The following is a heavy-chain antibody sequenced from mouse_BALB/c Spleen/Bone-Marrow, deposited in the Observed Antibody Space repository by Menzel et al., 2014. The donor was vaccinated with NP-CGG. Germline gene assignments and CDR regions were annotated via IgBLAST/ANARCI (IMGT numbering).Heavy chain of an antibody. CDR2: IAPPNDNT. CDR3: PRYGYGDYLDS. CDR1: GFNIKDTF. Sequence: EVQLQQSGAELVKPGASVKLSCTASGFNIKDTFMHWVKQRPEQGLEWIGRIAPPNDNTKYDPKFQGKATITADTSSNTAYLQLSSRTSEDTAVYYCPRYGYGDYLDSWAQGTTLTVSS. D-gene: IGHD2-2*01. J-gene: IGHJ2*01. V-gene: IGHV14-3*02.